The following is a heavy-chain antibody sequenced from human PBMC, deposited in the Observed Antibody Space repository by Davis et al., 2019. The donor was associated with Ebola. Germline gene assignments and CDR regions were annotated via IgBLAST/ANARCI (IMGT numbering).Heavy chain of an antibody. Sequence: PGGSLRLSCAASGFTFSGSAMHWVRQASGKGLEWVGRIRSNANSYATAYAASVKGRFTISRDDSKNTAYLQMNSLKTEDTAVYYCTSRIAAAGTGSYYYGMDVWGQGTTVTVSS. V-gene: IGHV3-73*01. D-gene: IGHD6-13*01. CDR3: TSRIAAAGTGSYYYGMDV. CDR1: GFTFSGSA. J-gene: IGHJ6*02. CDR2: IRSNANSYAT.